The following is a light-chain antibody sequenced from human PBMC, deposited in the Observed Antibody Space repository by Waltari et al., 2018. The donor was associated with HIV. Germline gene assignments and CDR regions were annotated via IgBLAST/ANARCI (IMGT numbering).Light chain of an antibody. CDR2: GAS. Sequence: EIAFTQSPGTLSLSPGERATLSCRASQTIRSTYLAWYEQKPGQAPRLLSYGASSRAHGIPDRFSGSGSGTDFTLTISSLEPEDCAVYYCQQYIGSPRTFGQGTKVELK. CDR1: QTIRSTY. J-gene: IGKJ1*01. CDR3: QQYIGSPRT. V-gene: IGKV3-20*01.